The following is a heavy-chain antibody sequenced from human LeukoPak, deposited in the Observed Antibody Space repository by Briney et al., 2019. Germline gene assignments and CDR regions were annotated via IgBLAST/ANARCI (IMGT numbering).Heavy chain of an antibody. CDR1: GGSISSYY. Sequence: SETLSLTCTVSGGSISSYYWSWIRQPPGKGLEWIGYIYYSGSTNYNPSLKSRVTISVDTSKNQFSLKLSSVTAADTAVYYCAREIAGITHFAISPLQHWGQGTLVTVSS. D-gene: IGHD1-14*01. CDR2: IYYSGST. V-gene: IGHV4-59*01. J-gene: IGHJ1*01. CDR3: AREIAGITHFAISPLQH.